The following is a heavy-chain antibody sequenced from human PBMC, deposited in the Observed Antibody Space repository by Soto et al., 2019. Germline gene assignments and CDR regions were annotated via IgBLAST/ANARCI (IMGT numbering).Heavy chain of an antibody. J-gene: IGHJ4*02. CDR3: AREDSIVIPAVSDF. Sequence: GGSLRLSCTVSGFAFSNYGINWVRQAPGKGLEWVSSISKSDYTYYSDSVKGRFTIARDNAKNSVSLQMNTLRVEDTAVYYCAREDSIVIPAVSDFWGQGTLVTVSS. V-gene: IGHV3-21*01. D-gene: IGHD2-2*01. CDR1: GFAFSNYG. CDR2: ISKSDYT.